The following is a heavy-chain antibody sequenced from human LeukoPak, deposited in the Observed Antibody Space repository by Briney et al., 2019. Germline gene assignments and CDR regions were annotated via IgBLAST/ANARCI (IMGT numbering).Heavy chain of an antibody. CDR3: ARDYYDSSGYYHVGYFDY. J-gene: IGHJ4*02. D-gene: IGHD3-22*01. V-gene: IGHV3-7*01. CDR1: GFTFSSYW. Sequence: GWSLRLSCAASGFTFSSYWMSWVRHAPGKGQEWVANIKQDGSEKYCVDSVKGRFTISIDNAKNSLYLQMNSLRAEDTAVYYCARDYYDSSGYYHVGYFDYWGQGTLVTVSS. CDR2: IKQDGSEK.